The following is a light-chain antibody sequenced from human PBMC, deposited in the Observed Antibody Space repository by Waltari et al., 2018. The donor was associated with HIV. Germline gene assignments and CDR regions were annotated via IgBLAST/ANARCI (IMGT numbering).Light chain of an antibody. CDR3: SSYTSSRSYV. CDR2: AVS. J-gene: IGLJ1*01. CDR1: SSDGGGYNY. Sequence: QSALTQPASVSGSPGQSITISCTGTSSDGGGYNYASWYQQHPGKAPKLMIYAVSNRPSGVSNRFSGSKSGNTASLTISGLQAEDEADYYCSSYTSSRSYVFGTGTRVTV. V-gene: IGLV2-14*03.